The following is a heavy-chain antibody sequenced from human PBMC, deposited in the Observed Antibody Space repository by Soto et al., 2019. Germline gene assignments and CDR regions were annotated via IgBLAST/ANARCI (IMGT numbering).Heavy chain of an antibody. D-gene: IGHD2-15*01. CDR3: ARDWYCRGGCCYFEN. CDR1: GLIFSNYG. CDR2: IWHDGSNK. Sequence: QVQLVESGGGVVQPGRSLRLYCAVSGLIFSNYGMHWVRQAPGKGLEWVAIIWHDGSNKDYADSVKGRFTISRDNSNNTLYLQMNSLRGEDTAVYYCARDWYCRGGCCYFENWVQGTLVTVSS. J-gene: IGHJ4*02. V-gene: IGHV3-33*01.